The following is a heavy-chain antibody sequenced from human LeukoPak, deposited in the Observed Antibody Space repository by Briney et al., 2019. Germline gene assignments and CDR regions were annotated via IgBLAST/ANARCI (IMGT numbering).Heavy chain of an antibody. D-gene: IGHD3-22*01. CDR1: GFTFSSYG. J-gene: IGHJ4*02. CDR3: VKALTYYYDSSGYLY. V-gene: IGHV3-64D*06. CDR2: ISSNGGST. Sequence: GGSLRLSCAASGFTFSSYGMHWVRQAPGKGLEYVSAISSNGGSTYYADSVKGRFTISRDNSKNTLYLQMSSLRAEDTAVYYCVKALTYYYDSSGYLYWGQGTLVTVSS.